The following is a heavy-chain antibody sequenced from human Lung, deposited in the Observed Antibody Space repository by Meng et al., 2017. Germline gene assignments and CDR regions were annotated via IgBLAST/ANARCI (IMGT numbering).Heavy chain of an antibody. Sequence: GGSLRLSGAASGFSFGENWMSWVRQAPGKGLECVANMNQDGGEKYYVDSVKGRFTISRDNARNSMYLQMSSLSAEDTAIYYCATSMGRGGNDYWGQGTLVTVSS. D-gene: IGHD3-10*01. CDR3: ATSMGRGGNDY. V-gene: IGHV3-7*01. J-gene: IGHJ4*02. CDR1: GFSFGENW. CDR2: MNQDGGEK.